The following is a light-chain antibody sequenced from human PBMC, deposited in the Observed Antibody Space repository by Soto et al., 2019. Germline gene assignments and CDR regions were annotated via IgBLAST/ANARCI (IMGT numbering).Light chain of an antibody. CDR3: SSYTGSSTYVV. J-gene: IGLJ2*01. CDR2: DVS. Sequence: QSALTQPASVSGSPGQSITISCTGTSSDVGGYNYVSWYQQHPGKAPKLMIYDVSNRPSGVSNRFSGSKSPNTASLTISGLQAEDEADYYCSSYTGSSTYVVFGGGTKLTVL. V-gene: IGLV2-14*01. CDR1: SSDVGGYNY.